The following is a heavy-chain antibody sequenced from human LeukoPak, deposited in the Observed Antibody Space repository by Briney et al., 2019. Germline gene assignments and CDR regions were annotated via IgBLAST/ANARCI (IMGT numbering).Heavy chain of an antibody. CDR2: INESGNT. CDR1: GYSISSSSYY. V-gene: IGHV4-39*01. CDR3: ARHSWMANWFDP. J-gene: IGHJ5*02. Sequence: SETLSLTCTVSGYSISSSSYYWGWIRQPPGKGLEWIGEINESGNTKYNPSLKTRVTISIDTSKKEFSLKLTSVTATDTAVYYCARHSWMANWFDPWGQGTLVTVSS. D-gene: IGHD5-12*01.